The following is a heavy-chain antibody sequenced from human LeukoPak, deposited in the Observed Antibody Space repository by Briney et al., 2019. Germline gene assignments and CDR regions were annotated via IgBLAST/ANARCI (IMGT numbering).Heavy chain of an antibody. CDR3: ASTYPYYDSSGYYYY. D-gene: IGHD3-22*01. V-gene: IGHV7-4-1*02. J-gene: IGHJ4*02. CDR1: GYTFTSYA. Sequence: ASVKVSCKASGYTFTSYAMNWVRQAPGQGLEWMGWINTNTGNPTYAQGFTGRFVFSLDTSVSTAYLQISSLKAEGTAVYYCASTYPYYDSSGYYYYWGQGTLVTVSS. CDR2: INTNTGNP.